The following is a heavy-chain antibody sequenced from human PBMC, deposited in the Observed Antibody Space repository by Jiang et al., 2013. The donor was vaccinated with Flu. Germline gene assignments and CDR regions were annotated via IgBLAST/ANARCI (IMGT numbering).Heavy chain of an antibody. CDR3: ARHSGVVVAVHAFDI. J-gene: IGHJ3*02. CDR1: GFTFTGRW. V-gene: IGHV5-51*01. D-gene: IGHD2-15*01. CDR2: IHPSDSDT. Sequence: GAEVKKPGESLKISCRVSGFTFTGRWIGWVRQTPGKGLEWMGIIHPSDSDTRYSPSFQGQVIISADKSTNTAYLQWSSLEASDTAIYYCARHSGVVVAVHAFDIWGQGTMVTVSS.